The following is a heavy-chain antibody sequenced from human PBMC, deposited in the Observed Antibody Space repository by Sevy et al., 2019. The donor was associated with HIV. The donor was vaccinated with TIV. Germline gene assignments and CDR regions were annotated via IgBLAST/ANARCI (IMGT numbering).Heavy chain of an antibody. CDR2: IDTRGGTM. CDR1: GFTFSDYY. D-gene: IGHD3-16*01. CDR3: AGDTRLFTYRGQGGPFDY. V-gene: IGHV3-11*01. Sequence: GGSLRLSCTASGFTFSDYYMNWIRQTPGKGPEWISYIDTRGGTMDYADSVKGRFTISRDNAKNSLYLQLDSLRAEDPAAYYCAGDTRLFTYRGQGGPFDYWGQGARVTVSS. J-gene: IGHJ4*02.